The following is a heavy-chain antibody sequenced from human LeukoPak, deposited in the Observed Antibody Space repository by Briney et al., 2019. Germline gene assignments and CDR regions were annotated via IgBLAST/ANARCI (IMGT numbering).Heavy chain of an antibody. CDR3: ARELYSSGWYEGIFDY. V-gene: IGHV1-69*13. D-gene: IGHD6-19*01. Sequence: SVKVSCKASGGTFSSYAISWVRQAPGQGLEWMGGIILIFGTANYAQKFQGRVTITADESTSTAYMELSSLRSEDTAVYYCARELYSSGWYEGIFDYWGQGTLVTVSS. CDR1: GGTFSSYA. CDR2: IILIFGTA. J-gene: IGHJ4*02.